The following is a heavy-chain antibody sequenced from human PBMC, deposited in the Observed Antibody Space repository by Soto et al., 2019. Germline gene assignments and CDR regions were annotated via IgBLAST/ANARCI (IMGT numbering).Heavy chain of an antibody. CDR3: ARHYYGSGTMGGYYYGMDV. D-gene: IGHD3-10*01. CDR2: IDPSDSYT. CDR1: GYSFTSYW. J-gene: IGHJ6*02. V-gene: IGHV5-10-1*01. Sequence: GESLKISCKGSGYSFTSYWISWVRQMPGKGLEWMGRIDPSDSYTNYSPSFQGHVTISADKSISTAYLQWSSLKASDTAMYYCARHYYGSGTMGGYYYGMDVWGQGTTVTVSS.